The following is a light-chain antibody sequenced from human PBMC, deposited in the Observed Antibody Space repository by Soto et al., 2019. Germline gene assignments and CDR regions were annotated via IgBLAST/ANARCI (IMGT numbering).Light chain of an antibody. CDR3: QQSYRTTSP. V-gene: IGKV1-39*01. Sequence: DIQISQSPSSLSASVGDRVTITCRASQSISSHLNWDQEKPGKAPKLLIYAASSVQSGVPSRFRGSGSGTDFTLTISSLQSEDFATYYCQQSYRTTSPFGQGTRMEIK. CDR2: AAS. CDR1: QSISSH. J-gene: IGKJ5*01.